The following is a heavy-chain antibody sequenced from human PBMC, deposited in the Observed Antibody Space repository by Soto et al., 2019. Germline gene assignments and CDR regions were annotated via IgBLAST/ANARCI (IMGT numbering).Heavy chain of an antibody. D-gene: IGHD3-3*01. CDR1: GFTFSSYG. J-gene: IGHJ6*02. V-gene: IGHV3-30*03. Sequence: GGSLRLSCAASGFTFSSYGMHWVRQAPGKGLEWVAGISYDGSNKYYADSVKGRFTISRDNSKNTLYLQMNSLRAEDTAVYYCARAPGRVIFGVVIRDKNGMDVWGQGTTVTVSS. CDR3: ARAPGRVIFGVVIRDKNGMDV. CDR2: ISYDGSNK.